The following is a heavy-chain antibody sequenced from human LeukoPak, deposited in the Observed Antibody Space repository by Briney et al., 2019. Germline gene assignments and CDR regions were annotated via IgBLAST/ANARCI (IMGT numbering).Heavy chain of an antibody. CDR2: IIPILGIA. D-gene: IGHD6-13*01. Sequence: GSSVKVSCKASGGTFSSYAIGWVRQAPGQVLEWMGRIIPILGIANYAQKFQGRVTITADKSTSTAYMELSSLRSEDTAVYYCARAPIAAAEYFDYWGQGTLVTVSS. CDR3: ARAPIAAAEYFDY. J-gene: IGHJ4*02. CDR1: GGTFSSYA. V-gene: IGHV1-69*04.